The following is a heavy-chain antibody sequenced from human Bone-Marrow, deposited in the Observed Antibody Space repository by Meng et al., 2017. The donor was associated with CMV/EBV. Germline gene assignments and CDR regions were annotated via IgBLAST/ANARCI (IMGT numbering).Heavy chain of an antibody. CDR1: GGSFSGYY. V-gene: IGHV4-34*01. Sequence: SETLSLTCAVYGGSFSGYYWSWIRQPPGKGLEWIGEINHSGSTNYNPSLKSRVTISVDTSKNQFSLKLGSVTAADTAVYYCARGMGSYYFDYWGQGTLVTVSS. J-gene: IGHJ4*02. CDR3: ARGMGSYYFDY. CDR2: INHSGST. D-gene: IGHD2-8*01.